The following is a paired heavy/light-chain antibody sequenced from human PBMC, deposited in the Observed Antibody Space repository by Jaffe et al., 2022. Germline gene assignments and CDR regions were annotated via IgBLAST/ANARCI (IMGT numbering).Light chain of an antibody. Sequence: DIVMTQSPDSLAVSLGERATINCKASQSVLSSSNNKNYLAWYQQKPRQPPKLLIYWASTRESGVPDRFSGSGSGTDFTLTISSLQAEDVAVYYCQQYYSIPPTFGPGTKVEIK. V-gene: IGKV4-1*01. J-gene: IGKJ3*01. CDR1: QSVLSSSNNKNY. CDR2: WAS. CDR3: QQYYSIPPT.
Heavy chain of an antibody. CDR1: GFTFTAYA. CDR3: AKAQRSLTGDRYYYMDV. Sequence: EVQLLESGGGLVQPGGSLRLSCAASGFTFTAYAMSWVRQAPGKGLQWVSVISGSGSNTYYAESVKGRFTISRDNSKNTLYLQMNSLRVEDTAVYYCAKAQRSLTGDRYYYMDVWGKGTTVTVSS. V-gene: IGHV3-23*01. J-gene: IGHJ6*03. D-gene: IGHD7-27*01. CDR2: ISGSGSNT.